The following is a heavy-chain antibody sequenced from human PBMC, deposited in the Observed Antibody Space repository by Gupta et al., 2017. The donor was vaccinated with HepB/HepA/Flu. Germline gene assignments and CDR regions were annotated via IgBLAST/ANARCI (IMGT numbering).Heavy chain of an antibody. J-gene: IGHJ4*02. CDR3: ARAGDYDFWSGYYYLEY. V-gene: IGHV3-21*01. CDR1: GFTFSSYS. D-gene: IGHD3-3*01. CDR2: ISSSSSYI. Sequence: EVQLVESGGGLVKPGGSLRLSCAASGFTFSSYSMNWVRQAPGKGLEWVSSISSSSSYIYYADSVKGRFTISRDNAKNSLYLQMNSLRAEDTAVYYCARAGDYDFWSGYYYLEYWGQGTLVTVSS.